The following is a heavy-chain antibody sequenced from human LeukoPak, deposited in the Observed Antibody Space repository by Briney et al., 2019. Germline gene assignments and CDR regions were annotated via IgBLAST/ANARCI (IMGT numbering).Heavy chain of an antibody. CDR2: ISGSGGSI. CDR1: RFIFDDNG. CDR3: VKDLRGRAFDI. V-gene: IGHV3-23*01. J-gene: IGHJ3*02. Sequence: GRSLRLSCTASRFIFDDNGMSWVRQAPGKGLEWVSAISGSGGSIHYADSVKGRFTISRDNSMSTLYLQMNSLRAEDTAMYYCVKDLRGRAFDIWGQGTMVIVSS.